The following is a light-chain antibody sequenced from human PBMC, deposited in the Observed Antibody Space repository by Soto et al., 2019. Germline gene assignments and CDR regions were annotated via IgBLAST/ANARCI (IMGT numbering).Light chain of an antibody. Sequence: AIRMTQSPSSFSASTGDRVTITCRASQGISSYLAWYQQKPGKAHKLLIYAASTLQSGVPSRFSGSGSGTDFTLTISCLQSEDFATYYFQQYYSYPRTFGQGTKVEIK. CDR2: AAS. V-gene: IGKV1-8*01. CDR1: QGISSY. J-gene: IGKJ1*01. CDR3: QQYYSYPRT.